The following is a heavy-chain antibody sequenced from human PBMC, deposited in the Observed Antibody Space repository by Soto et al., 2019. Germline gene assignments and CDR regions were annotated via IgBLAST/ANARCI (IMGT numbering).Heavy chain of an antibody. CDR1: GGSISSGGYS. V-gene: IGHV4-30-2*01. CDR2: IYHSGST. CDR3: AREYSSGFNWFDP. Sequence: SETLSLTCAVSGGSISSGGYSWSWIRQPPGKDLEWIGYIYHSGSTYYNPSLKSRVTISVDTSKNQFSLKLSSVTAADTAVYYCAREYSSGFNWFDPWGQGTLVTVSS. J-gene: IGHJ5*02. D-gene: IGHD6-19*01.